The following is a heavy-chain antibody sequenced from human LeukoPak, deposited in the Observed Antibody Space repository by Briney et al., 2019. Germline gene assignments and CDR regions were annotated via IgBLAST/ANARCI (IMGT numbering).Heavy chain of an antibody. D-gene: IGHD2-15*01. CDR1: GFTFSSYS. Sequence: PGGSLRLSCAASGFTFSSYSMNWVRQAPGKGLEWVSSISSSSSYIYYADSVKGRFTISRDNAKNSLYLQMNSLRAEDTAVYYCARGYCSGGSCYPGGYGMDVWGQGTTVTVSS. CDR3: ARGYCSGGSCYPGGYGMDV. V-gene: IGHV3-21*01. J-gene: IGHJ6*02. CDR2: ISSSSSYI.